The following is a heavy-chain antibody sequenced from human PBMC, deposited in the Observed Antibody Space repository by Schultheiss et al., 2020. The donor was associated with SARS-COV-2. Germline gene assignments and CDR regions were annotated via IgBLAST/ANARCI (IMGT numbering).Heavy chain of an antibody. J-gene: IGHJ4*02. CDR3: ARGGDSSVDY. CDR2: IYYSGST. Sequence: GSLRLSCTVSGGSISSYYWSWIRQPPGKGLEWIGYIYYSGSTNYNPSLKSRVTISVDTSKNQFSLKLSSVTAADTAVYYCARGGDSSVDYWGQGTLVTVSS. D-gene: IGHD6-19*01. CDR1: GGSISSYY. V-gene: IGHV4-59*12.